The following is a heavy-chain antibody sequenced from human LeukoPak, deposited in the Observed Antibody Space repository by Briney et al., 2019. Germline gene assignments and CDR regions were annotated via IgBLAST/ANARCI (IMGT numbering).Heavy chain of an antibody. CDR1: GFTFSSYA. D-gene: IGHD2-2*01. CDR3: AVLPRRGYCSSTSCYAVDY. Sequence: GGPLRLSCAASGFTFSSYAMSWVRQAPGKGLEWVSAISGSGGSTYYADSVKGRFTISRDNSKNTLYLQMNSLRAEDTAVYYCAVLPRRGYCSSTSCYAVDYWGQGTLVTVSS. V-gene: IGHV3-23*01. CDR2: ISGSGGST. J-gene: IGHJ4*02.